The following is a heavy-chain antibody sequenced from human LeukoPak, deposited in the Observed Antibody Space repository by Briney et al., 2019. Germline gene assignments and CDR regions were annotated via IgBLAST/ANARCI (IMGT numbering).Heavy chain of an antibody. Sequence: SETLSLTCTVSGGSISSSSYYWGWIRQPPGKGLEWIGTIYHSGSTYYNPSLKSRVTISLDTSKNQFSLKLSSVTAADTAVYYCAADGIGRGFDPWGQGTLVTVSS. D-gene: IGHD1-1*01. CDR2: IYHSGST. V-gene: IGHV4-39*07. CDR1: GGSISSSSYY. CDR3: AADGIGRGFDP. J-gene: IGHJ5*02.